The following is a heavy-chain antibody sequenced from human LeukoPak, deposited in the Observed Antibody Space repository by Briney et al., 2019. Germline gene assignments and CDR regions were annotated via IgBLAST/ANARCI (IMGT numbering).Heavy chain of an antibody. CDR1: GYTFTSYA. D-gene: IGHD2-15*01. CDR3: ARDSPRYCSGGSCFLFDY. CDR2: INAGNGNT. J-gene: IGHJ4*02. Sequence: ASVKVSCKASGYTFTSYAMHWVRQAPGQRLEWMGWINAGNGNTKYSQKFQGRVTITRDTSASTAYMELSSLRSEDTAVYYCARDSPRYCSGGSCFLFDYWGQGTLVTVSS. V-gene: IGHV1-3*01.